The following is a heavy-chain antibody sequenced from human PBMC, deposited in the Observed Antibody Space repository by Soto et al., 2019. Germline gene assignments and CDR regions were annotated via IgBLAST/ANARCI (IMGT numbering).Heavy chain of an antibody. D-gene: IGHD1-1*01. CDR3: AKDKGVFNWATSYFDY. J-gene: IGHJ4*02. Sequence: SLRLSCAASGFTFSNYAMHWFLQSAVKGLEWVALTSYDGNNEYYTDSVKGRFTISRDNSKNTLFLQMNSPRPEDTAVYYCAKDKGVFNWATSYFDYWGQGALVTVSS. V-gene: IGHV3-30*18. CDR1: GFTFSNYA. CDR2: TSYDGNNE.